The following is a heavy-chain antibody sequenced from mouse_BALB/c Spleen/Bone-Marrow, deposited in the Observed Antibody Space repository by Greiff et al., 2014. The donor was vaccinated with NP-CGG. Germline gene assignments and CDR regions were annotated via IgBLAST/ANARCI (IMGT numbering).Heavy chain of an antibody. Sequence: DLVKPGASAKLSCKASGYTFTSYWINWIKQRPGQGLEWIGRFAPGSGNTYYNEMFKGKATLTADTSSSTAYIQLXSLSSEDSAVYLCARARSTVITTWYFDVWGAGTTVTVSS. CDR2: FAPGSGNT. V-gene: IGHV1S41*01. CDR1: GYTFTSYW. CDR3: ARARSTVITTWYFDV. J-gene: IGHJ1*01. D-gene: IGHD2-4*01.